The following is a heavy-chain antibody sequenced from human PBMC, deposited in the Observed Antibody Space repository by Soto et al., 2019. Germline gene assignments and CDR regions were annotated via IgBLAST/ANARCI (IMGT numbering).Heavy chain of an antibody. CDR1: GFSLSTGGMG. CDR3: VHSRCGGDCLQSYSSHYYYGMDI. D-gene: IGHD2-21*02. V-gene: IGHV2-5*02. Sequence: QITLKESGPTLVKPTQTLTLTCTFSGFSLSTGGMGVGWISQPPGKALEWLALIYWDGDRRYRPSLMSRLTIAKDTSKNQVVLTMTNMDPLDTATYYCVHSRCGGDCLQSYSSHYYYGMDIWGQGTTVTVSS. J-gene: IGHJ6*02. CDR2: IYWDGDR.